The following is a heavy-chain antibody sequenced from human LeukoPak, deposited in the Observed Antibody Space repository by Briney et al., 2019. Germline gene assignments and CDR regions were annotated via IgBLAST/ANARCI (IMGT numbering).Heavy chain of an antibody. CDR1: GYSFTSHG. CDR3: ARERGYYCSGGSCYFDY. Sequence: GESLKISCKGSGYSFTSHGIGWVRQMPGKGLEWMGIIYPGDSDTRYTPSFQGQVTISADRSINTAYLQWSSLKASDTAVYYCARERGYYCSGGSCYFDYWGQGTLVTVSS. V-gene: IGHV5-51*01. CDR2: IYPGDSDT. D-gene: IGHD2-15*01. J-gene: IGHJ4*02.